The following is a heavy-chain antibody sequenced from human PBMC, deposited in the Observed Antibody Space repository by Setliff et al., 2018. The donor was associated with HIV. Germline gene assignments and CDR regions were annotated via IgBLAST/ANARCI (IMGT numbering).Heavy chain of an antibody. J-gene: IGHJ4*02. CDR2: INHSGST. CDR3: ASYRKAERWLQLGGNFDY. Sequence: PSETLSLTCAVYGGSFNGYYWSWIRQPPGKGLEWIGEINHSGSTNYNPSLKSRVTMSVDKSKNQFSLRLSSVTAADTAVYYCASYRKAERWLQLGGNFDYWGQGTLVTVSS. D-gene: IGHD5-12*01. V-gene: IGHV4-34*01. CDR1: GGSFNGYY.